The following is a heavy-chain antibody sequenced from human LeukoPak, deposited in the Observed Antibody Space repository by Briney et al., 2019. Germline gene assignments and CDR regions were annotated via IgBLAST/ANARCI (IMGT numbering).Heavy chain of an antibody. V-gene: IGHV1-2*02. CDR1: GYTFTGYY. CDR3: ARDSIAAAGELDY. CDR2: INPNSGGT. J-gene: IGHJ4*02. Sequence: ASVKVSCKASGYTFTGYYMHWVRQAPGQGLEWMGWINPNSGGTNYAQKFQGRVTMTRDTSISTAYMELSRLRSDDTAVYYCARDSIAAAGELDYWGQGTLVTVSS. D-gene: IGHD6-13*01.